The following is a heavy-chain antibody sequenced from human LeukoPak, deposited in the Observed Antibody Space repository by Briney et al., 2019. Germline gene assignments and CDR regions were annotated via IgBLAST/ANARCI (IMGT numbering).Heavy chain of an antibody. CDR3: ARAPDYDYVWGNYRL. J-gene: IGHJ3*01. V-gene: IGHV3-33*01. D-gene: IGHD3-16*02. CDR1: GFTFSSYG. CDR2: IWYDGSNK. Sequence: GRSLRLSCAASGFTFSSYGMHWVRQAPGKGLEWVAVIWYDGSNKYYADSVKGRFTISRDNSKNTLYLQMNSLRAEDTAVYYCARAPDYDYVWGNYRLWGQGTMVTVSS.